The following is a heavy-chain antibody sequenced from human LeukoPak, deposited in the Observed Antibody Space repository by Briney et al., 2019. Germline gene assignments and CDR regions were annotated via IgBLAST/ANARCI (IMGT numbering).Heavy chain of an antibody. V-gene: IGHV3-23*01. D-gene: IGHD1/OR15-1a*01. Sequence: PGGSLRLSCAASGLTFSSYAMTWVRQASGKGLEWVSTISGGSTYYADSVKGRFTISRDNSKNTLYLQMNSLRAEDTAVYYCAKDLAGTSDYWGQGTLVTVSS. CDR2: ISGGST. J-gene: IGHJ4*02. CDR1: GLTFSSYA. CDR3: AKDLAGTSDY.